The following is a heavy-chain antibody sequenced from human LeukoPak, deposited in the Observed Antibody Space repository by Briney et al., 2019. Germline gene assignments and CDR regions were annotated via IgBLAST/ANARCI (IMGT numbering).Heavy chain of an antibody. Sequence: GGSLRLSCAAPGFTFDDYAMHWVRQAPGKGLEGVSGMSWNSGSIGYADSVKGRFTISRDNGKNSLYLQMNSLRAEDTALYYCATYGASTDFHYWGQGTLVTVSS. CDR2: MSWNSGSI. CDR3: ATYGASTDFHY. D-gene: IGHD4/OR15-4a*01. CDR1: GFTFDDYA. J-gene: IGHJ4*02. V-gene: IGHV3-9*01.